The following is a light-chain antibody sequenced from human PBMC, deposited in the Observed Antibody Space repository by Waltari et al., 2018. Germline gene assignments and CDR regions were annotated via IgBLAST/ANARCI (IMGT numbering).Light chain of an antibody. CDR3: QVWDSSTDQVL. Sequence: SYILPQPPSVSVAPGKTAELSCGGDEIQNQNVHWYHQKSGQAPTLVIYVSRDRPSGVCGRFPGSSSGNTATLTISGVEAGDEAHYYCQVWDSSTDQVLFGGGTQLTVL. J-gene: IGLJ3*02. CDR2: VSR. CDR1: EIQNQN. V-gene: IGLV3-21*04.